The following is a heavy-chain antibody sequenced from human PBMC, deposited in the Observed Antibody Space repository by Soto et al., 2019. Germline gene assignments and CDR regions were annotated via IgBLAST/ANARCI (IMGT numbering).Heavy chain of an antibody. D-gene: IGHD2-2*01. CDR2: ISGSGGST. CDR3: AKEEYCSSTSCAYYYGMDV. CDR1: GFTFSSYA. Sequence: PGGSLRLSCAASGFTFSSYAMSWVRQAPGKGLEWVSAISGSGGSTYYADSVKGRFTISRDNSKNTLYLQMNSLRAEDTAVYYCAKEEYCSSTSCAYYYGMDVWGQGTTVTVSS. V-gene: IGHV3-23*01. J-gene: IGHJ6*02.